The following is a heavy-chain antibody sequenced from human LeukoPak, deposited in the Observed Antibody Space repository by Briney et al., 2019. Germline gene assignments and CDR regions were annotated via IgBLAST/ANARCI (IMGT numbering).Heavy chain of an antibody. CDR1: GFTFSSYW. CDR2: INSDGSST. V-gene: IGHV3-74*01. Sequence: GGSLRLSCAASGFTFSSYWMHWVRQAPGKGLVWVSRINSDGSSTSYADSVKGRFTISRDNAKNTLYLQMNSLRAEDTAVYYCARDKTCSGSYGGVDYWGQGTLVTVSS. D-gene: IGHD1-26*01. CDR3: ARDKTCSGSYGGVDY. J-gene: IGHJ4*02.